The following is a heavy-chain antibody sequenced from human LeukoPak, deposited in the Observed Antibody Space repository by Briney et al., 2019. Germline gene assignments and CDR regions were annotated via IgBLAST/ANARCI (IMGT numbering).Heavy chain of an antibody. D-gene: IGHD2-15*01. V-gene: IGHV1-18*01. Sequence: GASVKVSCKASGYTFTSYGISWVRQAPGKGLEWMGWISAYNGNTNYAQKLQGRVTMTTDTSTSTAYMELRSLRSDDTAVYYCARDRWIYCSGGSCYFDYWGQGTLVTVSS. CDR3: ARDRWIYCSGGSCYFDY. CDR2: ISAYNGNT. J-gene: IGHJ4*02. CDR1: GYTFTSYG.